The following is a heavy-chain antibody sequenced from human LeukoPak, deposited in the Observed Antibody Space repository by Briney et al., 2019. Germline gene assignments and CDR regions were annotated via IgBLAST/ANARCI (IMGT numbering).Heavy chain of an antibody. CDR1: GYTFTGYY. V-gene: IGHV1-2*02. CDR3: ARDLGYYGSGSKFYYYMDV. CDR2: INPDSGGT. Sequence: ASVKVSCKASGYTFTGYYMHWVRQAPGQGLEWMGWINPDSGGTNYAQKFQGRVTMTRDTSISTAYMELSRLRSDDTAVYYCARDLGYYGSGSKFYYYMDVWGEGTTVTISS. D-gene: IGHD3-10*01. J-gene: IGHJ6*03.